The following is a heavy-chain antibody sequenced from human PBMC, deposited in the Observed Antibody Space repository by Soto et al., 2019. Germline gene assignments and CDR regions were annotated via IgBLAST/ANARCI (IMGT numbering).Heavy chain of an antibody. CDR2: ISGSGGST. Sequence: GGSLRLSCAASGFTFSSYAMSWVRQAPGKGLEWVSAISGSGGSTYYADSVKGRFTISRDNSKNTLYLQMNSLRAEDTAVYYCAKTTYCTNGVCYPDDYWGQGTLVTVSS. CDR1: GFTFSSYA. D-gene: IGHD2-8*01. CDR3: AKTTYCTNGVCYPDDY. V-gene: IGHV3-23*01. J-gene: IGHJ4*02.